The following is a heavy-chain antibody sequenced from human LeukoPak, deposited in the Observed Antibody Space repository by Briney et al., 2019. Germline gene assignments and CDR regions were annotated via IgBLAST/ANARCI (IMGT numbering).Heavy chain of an antibody. V-gene: IGHV4-59*08. CDR2: IYVSGST. J-gene: IGHJ3*02. Sequence: SETLSLTCTVSGGSIGSYYWSWIRQPPGKGLEWIGFIYVSGSTNYNPSLESRLTISQDTSKNQFSLKLSSVTAADTAVYYCARQRDYADYLDAFDIWGQGTMVTVSS. CDR3: ARQRDYADYLDAFDI. CDR1: GGSIGSYY. D-gene: IGHD4-17*01.